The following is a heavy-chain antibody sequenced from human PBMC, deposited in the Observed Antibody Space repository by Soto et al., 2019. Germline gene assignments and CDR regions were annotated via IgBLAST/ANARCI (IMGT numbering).Heavy chain of an antibody. D-gene: IGHD3-3*01. CDR3: AKESDFWTMIDAFDI. J-gene: IGHJ3*02. Sequence: PGGSLRPSCAASGFTFSSYWMSWVRQAPGKGLEWVANIKQDGSEKYYVDSVKGRFTISRDNAKNSLYLQMNSLRAEDTAVYYCAKESDFWTMIDAFDIWGQGTMVTVSS. CDR1: GFTFSSYW. CDR2: IKQDGSEK. V-gene: IGHV3-7*01.